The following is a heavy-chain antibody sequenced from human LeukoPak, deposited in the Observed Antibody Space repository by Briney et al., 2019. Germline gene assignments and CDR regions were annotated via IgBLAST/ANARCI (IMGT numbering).Heavy chain of an antibody. CDR2: IWYDGSNK. CDR3: ARGGGYYYMDV. V-gene: IGHV3-33*01. Sequence: GGSLRLSCAASGFTFSSYGMHWVRQAPGKGLEWVAVIWYDGSNKYYADSVKGRFTISRDNSKNTLYLQMNSLRAEDTAVYYCARGGGYYYMDVWGKGTTVTVSS. D-gene: IGHD3-10*01. CDR1: GFTFSSYG. J-gene: IGHJ6*03.